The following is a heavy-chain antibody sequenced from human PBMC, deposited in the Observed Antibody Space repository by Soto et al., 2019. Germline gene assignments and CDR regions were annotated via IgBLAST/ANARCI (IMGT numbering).Heavy chain of an antibody. CDR2: ISSSSSYT. CDR3: ARDGPYGSFDY. CDR1: GFTFSDYY. J-gene: IGHJ4*02. D-gene: IGHD3-10*01. Sequence: GGSLRLSCAASGFTFSDYYMSWNRQAPGKGLEWVSYISSSSSYTNYADSVKGRFTISRDNAKNSLYLQMNSLRAEDTAVYYYARDGPYGSFDYWGQGTLVTVSS. V-gene: IGHV3-11*06.